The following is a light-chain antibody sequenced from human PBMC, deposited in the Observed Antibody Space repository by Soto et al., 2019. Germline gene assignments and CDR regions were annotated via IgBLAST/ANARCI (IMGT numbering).Light chain of an antibody. Sequence: EGVLRQSPVTLSLSQGERARLSCRASQSFRGLLAWYQQKAGQAPRLLIYDAYNRATGIPPRFSGIGSGTDFNLTISSLETEDSAVYDGQQRHMWPITFCPWTRLEIK. V-gene: IGKV3-11*01. CDR2: DAY. CDR1: QSFRGL. J-gene: IGKJ5*01. CDR3: QQRHMWPIT.